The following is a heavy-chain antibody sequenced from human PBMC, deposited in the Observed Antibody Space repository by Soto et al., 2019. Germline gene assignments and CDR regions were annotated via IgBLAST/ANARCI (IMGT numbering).Heavy chain of an antibody. D-gene: IGHD3-22*01. CDR3: ARRGYDSSGYYSSDWFDP. V-gene: IGHV5-51*01. CDR1: GYSFTCYG. CDR2: SYPGDSDT. Sequence: GESLKSAGRGSGYSFTCYGIGWVRQMPGKGLEWVGISYPGDSDTRYSPSFQGQVTISADKSISTAYLQWSSLKASDTAMYYCARRGYDSSGYYSSDWFDPWGQGSLATV. J-gene: IGHJ5*02.